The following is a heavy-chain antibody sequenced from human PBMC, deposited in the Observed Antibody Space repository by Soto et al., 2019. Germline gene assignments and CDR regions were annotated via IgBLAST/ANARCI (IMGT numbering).Heavy chain of an antibody. CDR3: ARRGGDCTNGVCYRYYYYMDV. V-gene: IGHV4-59*08. J-gene: IGHJ6*03. CDR1: GGSISSYY. Sequence: QMQLQESGPGLVKPSETLSLTCTVSGGSISSYYWSWIRQPPGKGLEWIGYIYYSGSTNYNPSLKSRVTISVDTSKNQFSLKLSSVTAADTAVYYCARRGGDCTNGVCYRYYYYMDVWGKGTTVTVSS. D-gene: IGHD2-8*01. CDR2: IYYSGST.